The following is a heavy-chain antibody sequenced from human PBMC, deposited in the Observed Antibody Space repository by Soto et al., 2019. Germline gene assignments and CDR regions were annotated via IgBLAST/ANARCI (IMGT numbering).Heavy chain of an antibody. CDR3: ARICDYYGSGSYPNWFEP. D-gene: IGHD3-10*01. CDR1: GFSLISNGIC. Sequence: SGPTLVNPTXTLTLTCTFSGFSLISNGICVSCIGRPRGKALEWLALIDWDDDKYYSTSLKTRLTISKDTSKNQVVLTMTNMDPVDTATYYCARICDYYGSGSYPNWFEPWGQGTLVTVSS. V-gene: IGHV2-70*01. J-gene: IGHJ5*02. CDR2: IDWDDDK.